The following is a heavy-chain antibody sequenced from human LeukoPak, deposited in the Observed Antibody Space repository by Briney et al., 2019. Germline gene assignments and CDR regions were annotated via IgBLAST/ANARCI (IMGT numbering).Heavy chain of an antibody. CDR2: TYTSGST. V-gene: IGHV4-61*02. CDR3: ARDPDS. CDR1: GGSISSGSYY. Sequence: SETLSLTCTVSGGSISSGSYYWSWIRQPAGKGLEWIGRTYTSGSTNYNPPLKSRVTISVDTSKNQFSLKLSSVTAADTAVYYCARDPDSSGQGTLVTVSS. J-gene: IGHJ5*01.